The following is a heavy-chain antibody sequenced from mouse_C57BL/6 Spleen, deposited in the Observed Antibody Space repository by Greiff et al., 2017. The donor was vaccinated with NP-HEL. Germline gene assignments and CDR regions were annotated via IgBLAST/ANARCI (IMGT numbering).Heavy chain of an antibody. V-gene: IGHV14-1*01. J-gene: IGHJ2*01. CDR3: TTRGSKGYYDD. CDR2: IDPEDGDT. CDR1: GFNITDYY. D-gene: IGHD1-1*01. Sequence: VQLKQSGAELVRPGASVKFSCTASGFNITDYYMHWVKQRPEQGLEWIGRIDPEDGDTEYAPKFQGNATKNAEKTSNTDYLQLSSLASEETAVYYCTTRGSKGYYDDWGKGPTLTVAS.